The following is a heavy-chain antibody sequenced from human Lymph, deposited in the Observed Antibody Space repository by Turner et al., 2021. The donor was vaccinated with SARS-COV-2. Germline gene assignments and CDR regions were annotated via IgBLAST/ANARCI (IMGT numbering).Heavy chain of an antibody. D-gene: IGHD1-1*01. Sequence: EVQLFESGGVLVQPGGSLRLSCASSVFTFSGYWMTWVRHAPGKVLEWVANIKQDGGENFYVDSVKGRFTISRDNTKNSLYLQMNSLRAEDTAVYYCARASPFALQRDSICWSSRRRHTRFKCDWSSDVCSSDL. J-gene: IGHJ2*01. CDR2: IKQDGGEN. V-gene: IGHV3-7*01. CDR1: VFTFSGYW. CDR3: ARASPFALQRDSICWSSRRRHTRFKCDWSSDVCSSDL.